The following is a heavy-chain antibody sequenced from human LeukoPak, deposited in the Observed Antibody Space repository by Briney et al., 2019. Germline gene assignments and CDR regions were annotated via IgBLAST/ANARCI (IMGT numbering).Heavy chain of an antibody. D-gene: IGHD2-15*01. V-gene: IGHV3-30-3*01. J-gene: IGHJ4*02. Sequence: GRSLRLSCAASGFTFSSYAMHWVRQAPGKGLEWVAVISYDGSNKYYADSVKGRFTISRDNSKNTLYLQMNSLRAEDTAVYYCARSANTGYCSGGSCYPPSPYFDYWGQGTLVTVSS. CDR2: ISYDGSNK. CDR1: GFTFSSYA. CDR3: ARSANTGYCSGGSCYPPSPYFDY.